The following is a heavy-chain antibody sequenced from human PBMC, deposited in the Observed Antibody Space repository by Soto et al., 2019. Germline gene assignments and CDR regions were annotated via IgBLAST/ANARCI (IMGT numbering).Heavy chain of an antibody. CDR3: ARVERGTATTVVDAFDI. Sequence: QVQLQQWGAGLLKPSETLSLTCAVYVGSVNSGNYYWSWIRQPPGKGLEWIGEMSHSGGTHFNPSLKSRVTISVDTSKNQFSLKMSSGTAADTALYYCARVERGTATTVVDAFDIWGPGTLVTVSS. V-gene: IGHV4-34*01. CDR2: MSHSGGT. D-gene: IGHD1-1*01. CDR1: VGSVNSGNYY. J-gene: IGHJ3*02.